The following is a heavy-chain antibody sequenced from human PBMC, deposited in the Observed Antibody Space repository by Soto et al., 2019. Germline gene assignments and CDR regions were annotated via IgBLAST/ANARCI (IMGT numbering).Heavy chain of an antibody. D-gene: IGHD3-22*01. V-gene: IGHV3-74*01. J-gene: IGHJ4*02. CDR1: GFSLRTYW. Sequence: EVQLVESGGGVVQPGGSLRLSCAVSGFSLRTYWMHWVRQAPGKGLVWVSRIKSDGSSTSYADSVKGRFTISRDNAKNTLFLQMNSLRADDTAVYYCARGGYYESSGYYYPIDYWGQGTLVTVSS. CDR2: IKSDGSST. CDR3: ARGGYYESSGYYYPIDY.